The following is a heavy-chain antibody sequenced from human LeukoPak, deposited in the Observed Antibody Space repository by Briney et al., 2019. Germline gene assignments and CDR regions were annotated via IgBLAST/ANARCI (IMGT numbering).Heavy chain of an antibody. CDR2: ISGSGGST. J-gene: IGHJ4*02. CDR3: AKAGGSLWFGELLPSNLWDYFDY. V-gene: IGHV3-23*01. CDR1: GFTFSSYA. D-gene: IGHD3-10*01. Sequence: GGSLRLSCAASGFTFSSYAVSWVRQAPGKGLEWVSAISGSGGSTYYADSVKGRFTISRDNSKNTLYLQMNSLRAEDTAVYYCAKAGGSLWFGELLPSNLWDYFDYWGQGTLVTVSS.